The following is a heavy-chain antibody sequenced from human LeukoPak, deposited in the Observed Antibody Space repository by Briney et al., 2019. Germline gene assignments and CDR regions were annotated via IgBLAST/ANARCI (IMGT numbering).Heavy chain of an antibody. CDR3: ARERRQWQPFDI. CDR2: IKQDGSEA. CDR1: GFTFSSYW. Sequence: GGSLRLSCAASGFTFSSYWMTWVRQAPGKGLEWVANIKQDGSEAYYVDSVKGRFTVSRDNAKNSLYLQLNSLGAEDTAVYYCARERRQWQPFDIWGQGTMVTVSS. D-gene: IGHD6-19*01. V-gene: IGHV3-7*01. J-gene: IGHJ3*02.